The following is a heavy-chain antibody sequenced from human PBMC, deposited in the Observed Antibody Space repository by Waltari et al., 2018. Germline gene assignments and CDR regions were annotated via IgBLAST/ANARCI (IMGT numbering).Heavy chain of an antibody. J-gene: IGHJ4*02. Sequence: QVQLGQSGAEVKKPGASVKVSCKAAGYTFTSYALHWVRQAPGQRLEWMGWINAGNGNTNYSQKFQGRVTITRDTSASTAYMELSSLRSEDTAVYYCARGAVAGTTPFDYWGQGTLVTVSS. CDR2: INAGNGNT. V-gene: IGHV1-3*01. CDR3: ARGAVAGTTPFDY. CDR1: GYTFTSYA. D-gene: IGHD6-19*01.